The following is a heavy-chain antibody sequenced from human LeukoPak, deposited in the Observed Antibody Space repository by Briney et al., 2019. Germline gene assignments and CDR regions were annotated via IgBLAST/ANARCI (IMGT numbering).Heavy chain of an antibody. V-gene: IGHV3-23*01. CDR3: VKDRTPDGYYAVDY. D-gene: IGHD2-2*03. CDR1: GFAFNIYA. CDR2: IIGNAGRT. J-gene: IGHJ4*02. Sequence: GGSLRLSCAASGFAFNIYAMNWVRQAPGKGLEWVALIIGNAGRTEYADSVKGRFTIARDNSKYTLDLYMNSLRVEDTAVYYCVKDRTPDGYYAVDYWGQGTLVTVSS.